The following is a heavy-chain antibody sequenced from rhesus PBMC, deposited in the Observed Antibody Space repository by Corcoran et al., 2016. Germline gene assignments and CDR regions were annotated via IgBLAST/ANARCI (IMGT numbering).Heavy chain of an antibody. Sequence: QVQLQESGPGLVKPSETLSLTCGVSGYSISSGYYWGWIRQSPGRGLKSMGYFIGSEGSPYYNPSLKSRVTISKNTSTNQFSLKLSSVTAADTAVYYCAQGLGSYHTLDVWGRGVLVTVSS. J-gene: IGHJ5-2*02. CDR1: GYSISSGYY. CDR3: AQGLGSYHTLDV. D-gene: IGHD3-3*01. V-gene: IGHV4-99*01. CDR2: FIGSEGSP.